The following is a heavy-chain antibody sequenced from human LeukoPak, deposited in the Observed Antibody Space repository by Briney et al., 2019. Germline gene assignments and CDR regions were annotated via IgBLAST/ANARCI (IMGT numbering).Heavy chain of an antibody. J-gene: IGHJ4*02. CDR1: GGSISSGSYY. CDR2: IYTSGST. V-gene: IGHV4-61*09. Sequence: SETLSLTCTVSGGSISSGSYYWSWIRQPAGKGLEWIGHIYTSGSTNYNPSLKSRVTILVDTSKNQFSLKLSSVTAADTAVYYCARVDSSGYYIDYWGQGTLVTVSS. D-gene: IGHD3-22*01. CDR3: ARVDSSGYYIDY.